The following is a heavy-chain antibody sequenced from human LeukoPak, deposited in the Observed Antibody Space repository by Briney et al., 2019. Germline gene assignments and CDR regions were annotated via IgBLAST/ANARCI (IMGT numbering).Heavy chain of an antibody. J-gene: IGHJ2*01. D-gene: IGHD1-1*01. Sequence: GGSLRLSCSASGFTFSTYTMNWVRQTPGKGLEWVSSVSGSSGYIYYGDSMKGRFTVSRDNAKKSLYLQMDNLRAEDTAVYYCARDPFTYGTEIASYLDLWGRGTLVAVSS. V-gene: IGHV3-21*01. CDR2: VSGSSGYI. CDR1: GFTFSTYT. CDR3: ARDPFTYGTEIASYLDL.